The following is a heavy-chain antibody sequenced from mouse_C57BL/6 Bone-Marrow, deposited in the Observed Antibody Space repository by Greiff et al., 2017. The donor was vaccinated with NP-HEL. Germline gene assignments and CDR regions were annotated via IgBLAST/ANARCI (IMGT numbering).Heavy chain of an antibody. Sequence: VQLVESGAELVKPGASVKMSCKASGYTFTTYPIEWMKQNHGKSLEWIGNFHPYNDDTKYNEKFKGKATLTVEKSSSTVYLELSRLTSDDSAVYYCARGGDGYPYYFDYWGQGTTLTVSS. CDR3: ARGGDGYPYYFDY. V-gene: IGHV1-47*01. CDR1: GYTFTTYP. CDR2: FHPYNDDT. D-gene: IGHD2-3*01. J-gene: IGHJ2*01.